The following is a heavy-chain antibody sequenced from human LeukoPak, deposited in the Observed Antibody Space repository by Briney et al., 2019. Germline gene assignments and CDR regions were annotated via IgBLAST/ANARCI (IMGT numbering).Heavy chain of an antibody. Sequence: ETLSLTCAVYGGSFSGYYWSWVRQAPGKGLEWVSGINWNGGSTGYADSVKGRFTISRDNAKNSLYLQMNSLRAEDTALYYCASGGIYYGAAFDFWGQGTLVTVSS. CDR3: ASGGIYYGAAFDF. V-gene: IGHV3-20*04. J-gene: IGHJ4*02. CDR1: GGSFSGYY. CDR2: INWNGGST. D-gene: IGHD1-26*01.